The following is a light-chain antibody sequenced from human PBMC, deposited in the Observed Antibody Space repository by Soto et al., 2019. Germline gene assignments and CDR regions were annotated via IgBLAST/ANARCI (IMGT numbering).Light chain of an antibody. CDR1: QSINAH. J-gene: IGKJ1*01. CDR3: QQYNTWLWT. Sequence: EVVMTQSPATLSVSPGERVTLSCRASQSINAHLAWYQQKPGQAPRLLIHGASTRATGIPARFSGSGFGTEFIXXIXSXXSEDFAVYYCQQYNTWLWTIGQGTKVQIQ. CDR2: GAS. V-gene: IGKV3-15*01.